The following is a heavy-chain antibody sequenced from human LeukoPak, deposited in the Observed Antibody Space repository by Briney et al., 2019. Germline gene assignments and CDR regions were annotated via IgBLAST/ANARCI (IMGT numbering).Heavy chain of an antibody. CDR1: GFTFSDHY. D-gene: IGHD6-13*01. CDR2: TRNKANSYTT. J-gene: IGHJ4*02. V-gene: IGHV3-72*01. CDR3: ARDSIAAAGSLDY. Sequence: GGSLRLSCAASGFTFSDHYMDWVRQAPGKGLEWVGRTRNKANSYTTECAASVKGRFTISRDDSKNSLYLQMNSLKTEDTAVYYCARDSIAAAGSLDYWGQGTLVTVSS.